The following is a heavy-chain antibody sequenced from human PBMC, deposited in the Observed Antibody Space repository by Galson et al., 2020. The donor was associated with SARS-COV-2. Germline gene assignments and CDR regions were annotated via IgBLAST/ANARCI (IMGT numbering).Heavy chain of an antibody. D-gene: IGHD3-3*01. V-gene: IGHV4-61*09. Sequence: SETLYLTCTVSGASVTGTTYYWNWIRQPAGKGLEWIGHIYSSGSANYNPSLKSRATISVDTSKSHFSLKLSSVTAADTAVYYCAGYDFWSASYSWGQGTLVTVSS. CDR1: GASVTGTTYY. CDR3: AGYDFWSASYS. J-gene: IGHJ4*02. CDR2: IYSSGSA.